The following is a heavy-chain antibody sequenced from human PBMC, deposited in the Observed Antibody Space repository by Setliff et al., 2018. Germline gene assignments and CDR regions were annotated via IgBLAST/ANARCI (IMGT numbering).Heavy chain of an antibody. CDR1: GFTFSSYW. Sequence: PGGSLRLSCAASGFTFSSYWMSWVRQAPGKGLEWVANIKQDGRTKGYKDSVKGRFTISRDNAKNSLYLQMNSLRAEDTALYYCALFGDRDTFPIWGQGAMVTVSS. CDR3: ALFGDRDTFPI. CDR2: IKQDGRTK. V-gene: IGHV3-7*03. D-gene: IGHD3-16*01. J-gene: IGHJ3*02.